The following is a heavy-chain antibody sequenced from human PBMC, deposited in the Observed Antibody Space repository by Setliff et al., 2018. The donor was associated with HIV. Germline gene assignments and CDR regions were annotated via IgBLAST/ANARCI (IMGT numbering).Heavy chain of an antibody. CDR3: VGDPKTTTQVAFDF. V-gene: IGHV4-34*01. CDR2: INHRGST. Sequence: SETLSLTCAVYGGSFNGYFWSWIRQPPGKGLEWIGEINHRGSTTYNPSLKSRVTISEDTSKKQFSLKLSSVTAADTAVYYCVGDPKTTTQVAFDFWGQGTMVTVSS. D-gene: IGHD3-16*01. CDR1: GGSFNGYF. J-gene: IGHJ3*01.